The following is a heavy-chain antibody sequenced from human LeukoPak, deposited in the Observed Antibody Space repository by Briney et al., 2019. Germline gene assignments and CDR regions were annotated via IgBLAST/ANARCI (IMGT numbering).Heavy chain of an antibody. Sequence: GASVKVSCKASGGTFSSYGISWVRQAPGQGLEWMGWISAYNGNTNYAQKLQGRVTMTTDTSTSTAYMELRSLRSDDTAVYYCARVWVGHREDESLYYFDYWGQGTLVTVSS. CDR2: ISAYNGNT. V-gene: IGHV1-18*01. CDR3: ARVWVGHREDESLYYFDY. J-gene: IGHJ4*02. D-gene: IGHD1-26*01. CDR1: GGTFSSYG.